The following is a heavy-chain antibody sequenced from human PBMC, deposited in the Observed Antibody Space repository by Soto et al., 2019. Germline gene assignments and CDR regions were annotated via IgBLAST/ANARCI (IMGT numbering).Heavy chain of an antibody. CDR2: VFFSGGA. CDR1: GGPTSSSY. Sequence: QVQLLESGPGLVKPSETLSLTCTVSGGPTSSSYWSWIRQPPGKGLEWIGYVFFSGGASYDPSLKSRVTISVDTSKNRFSLKLSSVTAADTAVYFCARHGGETIGPRRAGRGYFDSWGPGILVTVSS. D-gene: IGHD6-6*01. V-gene: IGHV4-59*08. J-gene: IGHJ4*01. CDR3: ARHGGETIGPRRAGRGYFDS.